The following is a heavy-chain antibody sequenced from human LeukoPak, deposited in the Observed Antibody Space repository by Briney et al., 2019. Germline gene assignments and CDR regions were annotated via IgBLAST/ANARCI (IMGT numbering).Heavy chain of an antibody. J-gene: IGHJ4*02. D-gene: IGHD3-22*01. V-gene: IGHV3-53*01. CDR1: GFTVSSNY. Sequence: GGSLRLSCAASGFTVSSNYMSWVRQAPGKGLEWVSVIYSGGSTYYADSVKGRSTISRDNSRNTLYLQMNSLRAEDTAVYYCARREYDSSGYYDYWGQGTLVTVSS. CDR3: ARREYDSSGYYDY. CDR2: IYSGGST.